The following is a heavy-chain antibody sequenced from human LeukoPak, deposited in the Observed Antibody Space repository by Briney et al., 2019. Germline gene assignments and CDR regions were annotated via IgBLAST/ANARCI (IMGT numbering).Heavy chain of an antibody. CDR3: ARDLIAVTGTGFWFDP. CDR1: GFTFSTYA. J-gene: IGHJ5*02. D-gene: IGHD6-19*01. CDR2: ISDDGSTK. V-gene: IGHV3-30-3*01. Sequence: GRSLRLSCAASGFTFSTYAIHWVRQAPGKGLEWVAVISDDGSTKYYADSVKGRFTISRDNSKNMLHLQMNSLRAEDSAVYYCARDLIAVTGTGFWFDPRGQGALVTVSS.